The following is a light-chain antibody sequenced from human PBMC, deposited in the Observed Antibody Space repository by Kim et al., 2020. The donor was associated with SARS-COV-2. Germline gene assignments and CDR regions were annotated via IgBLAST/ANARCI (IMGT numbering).Light chain of an antibody. Sequence: SASLVDRVTITCRASQSIRDCLAWYQQNPGKAPTLLIYKSSTLESGVPSRFSGIGSGTEFSLTISSLQPDDFATYYCQHYNSYPYTFGQGTKLEI. CDR1: QSIRDC. CDR3: QHYNSYPYT. CDR2: KSS. J-gene: IGKJ2*01. V-gene: IGKV1-5*03.